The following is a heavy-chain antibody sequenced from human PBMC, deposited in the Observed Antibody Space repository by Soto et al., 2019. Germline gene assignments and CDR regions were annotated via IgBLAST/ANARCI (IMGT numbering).Heavy chain of an antibody. CDR2: IYYSGST. D-gene: IGHD2-21*02. V-gene: IGHV4-30-4*01. J-gene: IGHJ2*01. CDR1: GGFISSGDYY. CDR3: ARDGRESAYCGGDCPYWYFDL. Sequence: QVQLQESGPGLVKSSETLSLTCTVSGGFISSGDYYWSWIRQPPGKGLEWIGYIYYSGSTYYNPSLXXXVSMAVDTSQXXFXLXXSYVTAADTAVYYCARDGRESAYCGGDCPYWYFDLWGRGTLVTVSS.